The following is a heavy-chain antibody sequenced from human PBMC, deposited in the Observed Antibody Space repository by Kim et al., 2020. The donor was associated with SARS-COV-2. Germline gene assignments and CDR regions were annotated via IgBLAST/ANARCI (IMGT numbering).Heavy chain of an antibody. J-gene: IGHJ3*02. CDR1: GYTFTSYY. CDR2: INPSGGST. V-gene: IGHV1-46*01. Sequence: ASVKVSCKASGYTFTSYYMHWVRQAPGQGLEWMGIINPSGGSTSYAQKFQGRVTMTRDTSTSTVYMELSSLRSEDTAVYYCARGSAGSDVLRYFDWLLQDAFDIWGQGTMVTVSS. D-gene: IGHD3-9*01. CDR3: ARGSAGSDVLRYFDWLLQDAFDI.